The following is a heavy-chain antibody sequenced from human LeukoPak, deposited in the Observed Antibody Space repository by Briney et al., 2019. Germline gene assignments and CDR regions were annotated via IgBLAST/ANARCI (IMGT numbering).Heavy chain of an antibody. Sequence: PGGSLRLSCEASGFTFSSNALHWVRQPPGKGLEWLAVISYDGNNKNFADSVKGRFTVSRDNSKHTLYLHMNSLRSDDSAMYYCATGGKSGFWSGYHIYNWGQGTLVTVSS. CDR2: ISYDGNNK. CDR1: GFTFSSNA. V-gene: IGHV3-30*04. J-gene: IGHJ4*02. D-gene: IGHD3-3*01. CDR3: ATGGKSGFWSGYHIYN.